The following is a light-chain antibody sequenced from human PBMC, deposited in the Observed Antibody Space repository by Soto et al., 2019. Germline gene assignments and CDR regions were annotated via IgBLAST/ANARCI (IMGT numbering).Light chain of an antibody. CDR1: RSVDAV. CDR2: ATS. V-gene: IGKV3-15*01. Sequence: EILMTHFPATRSVTPGDSPTLPCRASRSVDAVLAWYRQKHGQAPMLLVLATSARASGVPDRFRGSRSGTDYTLTISTLHPQDTATSYCLQYLVRTPWTFGQEIK. CDR3: LQYLVRTPWT. J-gene: IGKJ1*01.